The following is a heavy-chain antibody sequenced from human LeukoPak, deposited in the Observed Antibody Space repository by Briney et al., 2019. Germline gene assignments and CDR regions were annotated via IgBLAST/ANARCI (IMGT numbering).Heavy chain of an antibody. CDR2: IKQDGSEK. D-gene: IGHD3-10*01. J-gene: IGHJ4*02. CDR1: GFTFSSYW. Sequence: GGSLRLSRAASGFTFSSYWMSWVRQAPGKGLEWVANIKQDGSEKCYVDSVKGRFTISRDNAKNSLYLQMNSLRAEDTAVYYCARDAPSYGSGSPRDYWGQGTLVTVSS. CDR3: ARDAPSYGSGSPRDY. V-gene: IGHV3-7*01.